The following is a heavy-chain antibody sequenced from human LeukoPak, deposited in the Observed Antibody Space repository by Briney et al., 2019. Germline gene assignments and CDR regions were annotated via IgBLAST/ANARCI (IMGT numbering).Heavy chain of an antibody. J-gene: IGHJ4*02. V-gene: IGHV3-7*01. D-gene: IGHD3-16*02. CDR3: ARSYYVWGSYPPDDY. CDR1: GFTFSSYW. CDR2: IKQDGSEK. Sequence: GGSLRLSCAASGFTFSSYWMSWVRQAPGKGLEWVANIKQDGSEKYYVDSVKGRFTISRDNAKNSLYLQMNSLRAEDTAVYYCARSYYVWGSYPPDDYWRQGTLVTVSS.